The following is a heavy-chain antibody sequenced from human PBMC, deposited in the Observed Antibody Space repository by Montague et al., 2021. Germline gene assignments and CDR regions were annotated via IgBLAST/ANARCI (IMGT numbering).Heavy chain of an antibody. V-gene: IGHV4-39*01. CDR2: IYYSGTT. Sequence: SETLSLTCTVSGVSISSSNYRWGWIRQPPGKGPEWIGSIYYSGTTYYNPSLRSRVTIFVDTSENQFSLKLNSVTAADTAFYYRTRKGWFGDYGFDIWGQGTMVTVSS. CDR1: GVSISSSNYR. J-gene: IGHJ3*02. D-gene: IGHD3-10*01. CDR3: TRKGWFGDYGFDI.